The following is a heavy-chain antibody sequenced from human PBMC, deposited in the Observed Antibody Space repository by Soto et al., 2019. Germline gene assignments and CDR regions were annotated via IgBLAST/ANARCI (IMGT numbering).Heavy chain of an antibody. CDR1: GGSISSSNW. V-gene: IGHV4-4*02. D-gene: IGHD2-15*01. CDR3: ALCRDHYYYSGMDV. Sequence: QVQLQESGPGLVKPSGTLSLTCAVSGGSISSSNWWSWFRQPPGKGLEWIGGIYHSGSTHYNPSLTSRVTIPVDKSKNQSSLKLSSVTAADTAVYYCALCRDHYYYSGMDVWGQGNTVTVSS. J-gene: IGHJ6*02. CDR2: IYHSGST.